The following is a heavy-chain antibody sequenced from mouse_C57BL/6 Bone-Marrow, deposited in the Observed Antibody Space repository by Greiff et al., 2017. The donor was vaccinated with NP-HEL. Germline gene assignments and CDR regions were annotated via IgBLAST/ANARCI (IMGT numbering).Heavy chain of an antibody. J-gene: IGHJ4*01. V-gene: IGHV1-69*01. D-gene: IGHD3-2*02. CDR2: IDPSDSYT. Sequence: VQLQQPGAELVMPGASVKLSCKASGYTFTSYWMHWVTQRPGQGLEWIGEIDPSDSYTNYNQKFKGKSTLTVDKSSSTAYMQLSSLTSEDSAVYYCARWGAQATPYAMDYWGQGTSVTVSS. CDR1: GYTFTSYW. CDR3: ARWGAQATPYAMDY.